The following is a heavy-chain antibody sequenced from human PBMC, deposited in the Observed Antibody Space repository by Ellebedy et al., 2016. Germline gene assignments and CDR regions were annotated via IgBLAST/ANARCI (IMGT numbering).Heavy chain of an antibody. CDR2: IWYDGTNK. CDR1: GFTFSSYG. CDR3: AKGGGYYDKQFDY. V-gene: IGHV3-33*06. D-gene: IGHD3-22*01. Sequence: GGSLRLXXAASGFTFSSYGMHWVRQAPGKGLEWVAVIWYDGTNKYYADSVKGRFTISRDNSKNTLYLQMNSLRAEDTAVYYCAKGGGYYDKQFDYWGQGTLVTVSS. J-gene: IGHJ4*02.